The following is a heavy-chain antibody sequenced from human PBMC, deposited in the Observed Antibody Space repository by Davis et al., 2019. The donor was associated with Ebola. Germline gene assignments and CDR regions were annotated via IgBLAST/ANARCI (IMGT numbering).Heavy chain of an antibody. CDR1: GGSISNYY. J-gene: IGHJ5*02. Sequence: MPSETLSLTCTVSGGSISNYYWSWIRQPPGKGLEWIGYIYYSGSTNYNPYLKSRVTISVDTSKNQFSLKLSSVTAADKAVYYCARTRSYYDSSSYNGWFDPWGQGTLVTVSS. V-gene: IGHV4-59*08. D-gene: IGHD3-22*01. CDR2: IYYSGST. CDR3: ARTRSYYDSSSYNGWFDP.